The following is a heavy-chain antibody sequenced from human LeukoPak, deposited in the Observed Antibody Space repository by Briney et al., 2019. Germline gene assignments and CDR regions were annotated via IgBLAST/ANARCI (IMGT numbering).Heavy chain of an antibody. Sequence: GGSLRLSCAASGFTFSSYSMNWVRQAPGKGPEWASSISISSSYIYYADSVKGRFTISRDNAKNSLYLQMNSLRAEDTAVYYCASGFTGTFTDYWGQGTLVTVSS. D-gene: IGHD1-1*01. J-gene: IGHJ4*02. V-gene: IGHV3-21*01. CDR1: GFTFSSYS. CDR3: ASGFTGTFTDY. CDR2: ISISSSYI.